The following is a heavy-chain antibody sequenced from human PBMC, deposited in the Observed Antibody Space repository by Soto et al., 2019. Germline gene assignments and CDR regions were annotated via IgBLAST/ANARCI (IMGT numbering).Heavy chain of an antibody. V-gene: IGHV4-34*01. D-gene: IGHD2-15*01. Sequence: SETLSLTCAVYGGSFSGYYWSWIRQPPGKGLEWIGEINHSGSTNYNPSLKSRVTISVDTSKNQFSLKLSSVTAADTAVYYCASGIVVEYYYYMDVWGKGTTVTVSS. CDR3: ASGIVVEYYYYMDV. CDR1: GGSFSGYY. CDR2: INHSGST. J-gene: IGHJ6*03.